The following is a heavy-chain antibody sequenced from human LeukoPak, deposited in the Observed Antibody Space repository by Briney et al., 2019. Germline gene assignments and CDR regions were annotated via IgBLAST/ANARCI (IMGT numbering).Heavy chain of an antibody. J-gene: IGHJ5*02. D-gene: IGHD6-13*01. Sequence: SETLSLTCTVSGYSISSGYYWGWIRQPPGRGLEWIGSIYHSGSTYYNPSLKSRVTISVDTSKNQFSLKLSSVTAVDTAVYYCAREGDSNSVGWFDPWGQGTLVTVSS. CDR2: IYHSGST. CDR1: GYSISSGYY. CDR3: AREGDSNSVGWFDP. V-gene: IGHV4-38-2*02.